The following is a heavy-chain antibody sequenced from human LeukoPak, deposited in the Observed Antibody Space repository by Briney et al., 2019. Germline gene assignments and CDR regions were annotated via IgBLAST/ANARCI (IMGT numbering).Heavy chain of an antibody. CDR2: IIPILGIA. Sequence: VASVKVSCKASGGTFSSYAISWVRQAPGQGLEWMGRIIPILGIANYAQKFQGRVTITADKSTSTAYMELSSLRSEDTAVYYCAKGDQPLARTLDYWGQGTLVTVSS. D-gene: IGHD2-2*01. CDR3: AKGDQPLARTLDY. CDR1: GGTFSSYA. J-gene: IGHJ4*02. V-gene: IGHV1-69*04.